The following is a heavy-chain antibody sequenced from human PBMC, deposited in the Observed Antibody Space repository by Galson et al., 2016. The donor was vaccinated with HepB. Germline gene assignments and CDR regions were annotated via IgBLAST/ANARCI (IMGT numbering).Heavy chain of an antibody. CDR1: GFSLSTSRAG. Sequence: PALVKPTQTLTLTCTFSGFSLSTSRAGVGWIRQSPGKALEWLAVIYWNDEKHYSPSLQNRLTITKDTSKNQVVLTVTNMDPVDTATYYCAHRQQYLGENDYENDGFDYWGQGTLGTVSS. V-gene: IGHV2-5*01. CDR2: IYWNDEK. D-gene: IGHD4-17*01. J-gene: IGHJ4*02. CDR3: AHRQQYLGENDYENDGFDY.